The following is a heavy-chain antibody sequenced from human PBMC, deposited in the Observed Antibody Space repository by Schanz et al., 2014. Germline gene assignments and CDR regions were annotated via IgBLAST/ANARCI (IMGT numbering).Heavy chain of an antibody. CDR2: VSSRSDES. Sequence: EVQLMESGGGLVQPGGSLRLSCSASTFTFDHYAMTWVRQAPGKGLEWVAAVSSRSDESKYADSVRGRFTISRDNSRRTMYLQMNSLRGEDTAVYFCAKDLGVDCGGDWCNWYFDHWGRGALVTVSS. CDR1: TFTFDHYA. V-gene: IGHV3-23*05. CDR3: AKDLGVDCGGDWCNWYFDH. J-gene: IGHJ2*01. D-gene: IGHD2-21*02.